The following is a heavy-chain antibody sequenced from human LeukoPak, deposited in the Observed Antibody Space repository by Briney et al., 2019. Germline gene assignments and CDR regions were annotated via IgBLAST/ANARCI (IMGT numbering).Heavy chain of an antibody. D-gene: IGHD3-22*01. CDR1: GGSISSSHYY. J-gene: IGHJ1*01. V-gene: IGHV4-39*01. CDR2: IYYSGTT. CDR3: ARRRYYDGSGYLE. Sequence: SETLSLTCTVSGGSISSSHYYWGWIRQPPGKGLEWIGTIYYSGTTYYNPSLESRVTMSEDTSKNQFSLNLRSVTAADTAVYYCARRRYYDGSGYLEWGQGTLLSVSS.